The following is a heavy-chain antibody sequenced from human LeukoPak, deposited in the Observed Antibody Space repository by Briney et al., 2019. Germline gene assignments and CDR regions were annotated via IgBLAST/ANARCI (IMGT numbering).Heavy chain of an antibody. V-gene: IGHV3-48*01. J-gene: IGHJ4*02. D-gene: IGHD2-2*01. CDR2: ISSSSSTI. CDR3: TTDKYQLLCWD. CDR1: GFTFSSYS. Sequence: PGGSLRLSCAASGFTFSSYSMNWVRQAPGKGLEWVSYISSSSSTIYYADSVKGRSTISRDNAKNSLYLQMNSLKTEDTAVYYCTTDKYQLLCWDWGQGTLVTVSS.